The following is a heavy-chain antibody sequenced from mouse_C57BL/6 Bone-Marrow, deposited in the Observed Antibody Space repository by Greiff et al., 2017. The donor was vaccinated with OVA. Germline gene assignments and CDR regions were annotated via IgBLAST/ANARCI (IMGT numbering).Heavy chain of an antibody. CDR3: ARAELKFAY. CDR2: IWSGGST. J-gene: IGHJ3*01. V-gene: IGHV2-2*01. Sequence: VQGVESGPGLVQPSQSLSITCTVSGFSLTGYGVHWVRQSPGKGLEWLGVIWSGGSTDYNAAFISRLSISKDNSKGHVFFKMNSLQADDAAIYYCARAELKFAYWGQGTLVTVSA. CDR1: GFSLTGYG. D-gene: IGHD1-3*01.